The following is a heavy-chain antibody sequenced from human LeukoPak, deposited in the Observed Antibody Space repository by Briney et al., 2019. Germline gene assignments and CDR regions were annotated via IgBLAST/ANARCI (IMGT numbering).Heavy chain of an antibody. D-gene: IGHD6-6*01. Sequence: SETLSLTCTVSGGSISRGDYYWSWIRQPPGKGLEWIGYIYYSGSTYYNPSLKSRVTISVDTSKNQFSLKLSSVTAADTAVYYCAREGAAARGRYYFDYWGQGTLVTVSS. CDR3: AREGAAARGRYYFDY. V-gene: IGHV4-30-4*01. CDR1: GGSISRGDYY. J-gene: IGHJ4*02. CDR2: IYYSGST.